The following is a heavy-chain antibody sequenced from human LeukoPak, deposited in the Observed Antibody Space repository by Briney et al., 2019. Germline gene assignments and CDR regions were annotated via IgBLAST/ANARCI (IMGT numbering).Heavy chain of an antibody. D-gene: IGHD6-13*01. Sequence: ASVKVSCKASGYTFTSYGISWVRQAPGQGLEWMGWINANNGDTHYAQNLQDRVTMTRDTSTSTAYMEVRSLTSDDTAVYYCARGPIAAAGDYWGQGTLVTVSS. V-gene: IGHV1-18*01. CDR1: GYTFTSYG. CDR3: ARGPIAAAGDY. CDR2: INANNGDT. J-gene: IGHJ4*02.